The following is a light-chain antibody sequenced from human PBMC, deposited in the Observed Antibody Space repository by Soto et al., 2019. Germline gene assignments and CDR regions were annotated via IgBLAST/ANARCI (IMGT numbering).Light chain of an antibody. Sequence: SYELTQPPSASVAPGQTARITCGGTNIGRKNVHCYQQQPRQDPAVVVYDDRGRPSGMPARCSGANSASTAALTISRVEPGDEDDDYCQLWDSNSDHVVFGGGTQLTVL. CDR2: DDR. V-gene: IGLV3-21*02. J-gene: IGLJ2*01. CDR1: NIGRKN. CDR3: QLWDSNSDHVV.